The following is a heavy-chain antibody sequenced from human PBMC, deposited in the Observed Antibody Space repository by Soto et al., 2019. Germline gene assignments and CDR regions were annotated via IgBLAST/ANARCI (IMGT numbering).Heavy chain of an antibody. CDR2: IYNNGNT. CDR1: GGAISSSGYY. D-gene: IGHD2-2*01. V-gene: IGHV4-39*02. J-gene: IGHJ4*02. Sequence: QLQLQESGPGLVKPSETLSLTCTVSGGAISSSGYYWGWIRQPPGKGLEWIGSIYNNGNTYHSPSLKSRVTISVDTSKIHFSLKVSSVTAADTAIYYCASRYCPSSSCNWIGNYWGQGTLVTVSS. CDR3: ASRYCPSSSCNWIGNY.